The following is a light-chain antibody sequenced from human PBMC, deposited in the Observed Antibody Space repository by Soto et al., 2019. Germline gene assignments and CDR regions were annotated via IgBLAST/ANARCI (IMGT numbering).Light chain of an antibody. CDR2: GAS. J-gene: IGKJ2*01. Sequence: EIVLTQSPGTLSVSPGERVTLSCRARQTVTTTYLAWYQQKPGQAPRIVIHGASTRDSGIPDRFSGWGSGTDFTLTISRLEPEDFEVYYCQQYGNSPMYTFGQGTRLEIK. V-gene: IGKV3-20*01. CDR3: QQYGNSPMYT. CDR1: QTVTTTY.